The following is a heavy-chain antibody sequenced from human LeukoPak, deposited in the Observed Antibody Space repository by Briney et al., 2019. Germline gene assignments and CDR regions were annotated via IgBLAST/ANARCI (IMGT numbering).Heavy chain of an antibody. CDR2: ISYDGSNK. V-gene: IGHV3-30-3*01. CDR1: GFTFSSYA. Sequence: GGSLRLSCAASGFTFSSYAMHWVRQAPGKGLEWVAVISYDGSNKYYAGFVKGRFTISRDNSKNTLYLQMNSLRAEDTAVYYCARDRGLLLWFGESHFDYWGQGTLVTVSS. J-gene: IGHJ4*02. CDR3: ARDRGLLLWFGESHFDY. D-gene: IGHD3-10*01.